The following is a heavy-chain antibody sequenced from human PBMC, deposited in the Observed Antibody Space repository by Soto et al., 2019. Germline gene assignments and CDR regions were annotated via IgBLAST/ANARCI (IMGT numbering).Heavy chain of an antibody. V-gene: IGHV3-49*03. CDR1: GFTFGDYA. J-gene: IGHJ4*02. CDR2: IRSKAYGGTT. D-gene: IGHD3-10*01. Sequence: EVQLVESGGGLVQPGRSLRLSCTASGFTFGDYAMSWFRQAPGKGLEWVGFIRSKAYGGTTEYAASVKGRFTISRDDSKSIAYLQMNSLKTEDTAVYYCTRDFFYYGSGSYYMPFDYWGQGTLVTVSS. CDR3: TRDFFYYGSGSYYMPFDY.